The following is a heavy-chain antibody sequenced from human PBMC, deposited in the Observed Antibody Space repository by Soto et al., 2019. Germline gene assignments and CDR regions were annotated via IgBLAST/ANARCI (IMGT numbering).Heavy chain of an antibody. Sequence: SEALSLKCTVSGGSVSSGDYYWSWIRQPPGKGLQWIGYVYYSGSTDYNPSLKSRVTISVDTSKNQFSLKLTSVTVADTAVYYCARERTGDPTFFDYWGQGTLVTVSS. J-gene: IGHJ4*02. V-gene: IGHV4-61*08. CDR2: VYYSGST. CDR1: GGSVSSGDYY. D-gene: IGHD1-1*01. CDR3: ARERTGDPTFFDY.